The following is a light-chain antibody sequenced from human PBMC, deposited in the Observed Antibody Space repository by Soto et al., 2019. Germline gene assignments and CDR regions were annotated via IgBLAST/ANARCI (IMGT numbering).Light chain of an antibody. CDR1: SSDVGGYNY. J-gene: IGLJ1*01. Sequence: QSVLTQPPSASGSPGQSVTTSCTGTSSDVGGYNYVSWYQQHPGKAPKLMIYEVSKRPSGVPDRFSGSKSGNTASLTVSGLQAEDEADYYCSSYAGRNSVFGTGTKVTVL. CDR3: SSYAGRNSV. V-gene: IGLV2-8*01. CDR2: EVS.